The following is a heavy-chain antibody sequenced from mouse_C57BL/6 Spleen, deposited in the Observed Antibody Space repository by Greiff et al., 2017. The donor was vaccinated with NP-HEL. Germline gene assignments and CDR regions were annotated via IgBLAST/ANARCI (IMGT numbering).Heavy chain of an antibody. CDR2: ISSGGDYI. J-gene: IGHJ3*01. D-gene: IGHD1-1*01. Sequence: EVMLVESGEGLVKPGGSLKLSCAASGFTFSSYAMSWVRQTPEKRLEWVAYISSGGDYIYYVDTVKGRFTISRDNARNTLYLQMSSLKSEDTAMYYCTRDLSHYYGSLSWFAYWGQGTLVTVSA. CDR1: GFTFSSYA. CDR3: TRDLSHYYGSLSWFAY. V-gene: IGHV5-9-1*02.